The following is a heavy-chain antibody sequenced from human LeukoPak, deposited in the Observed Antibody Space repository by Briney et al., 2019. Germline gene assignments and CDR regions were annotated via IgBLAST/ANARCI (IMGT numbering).Heavy chain of an antibody. CDR2: ISYDGSNK. CDR1: GFTFSSYA. V-gene: IGHV3-30-3*01. D-gene: IGHD2-8*01. CDR3: ARDHPLGLIY. Sequence: GGSLRLSCAASGFTFSSYAMHWVRQAPGKGLEWVAVISYDGSNKYYADSVKGRFTISRDNSKNTLYLQMNSLRAEDTAVYYCARDHPLGLIYWGQGTLVTVSS. J-gene: IGHJ4*02.